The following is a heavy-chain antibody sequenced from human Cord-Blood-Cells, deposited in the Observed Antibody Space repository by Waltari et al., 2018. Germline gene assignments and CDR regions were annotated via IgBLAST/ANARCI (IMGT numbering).Heavy chain of an antibody. CDR3: ASTNDAFDI. D-gene: IGHD2-8*01. CDR1: GFTFVSYW. J-gene: IGHJ3*02. Sequence: EVQLVESGGGLVQPGGSLRLSCAASGFTFVSYWMSWVRQAPGKGLEWVANIKQDGSEKYYVDSVKGRFTISRDNAKNSLYLQMNSLRAEDTAVYYCASTNDAFDIWGQGRMVTVSS. CDR2: IKQDGSEK. V-gene: IGHV3-7*01.